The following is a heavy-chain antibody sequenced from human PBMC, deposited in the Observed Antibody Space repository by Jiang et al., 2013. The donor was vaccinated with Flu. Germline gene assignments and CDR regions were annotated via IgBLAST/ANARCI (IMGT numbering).Heavy chain of an antibody. CDR1: GYSFTSYW. J-gene: IGHJ4*02. CDR2: IDPSDSYT. V-gene: IGHV5-10-1*01. D-gene: IGHD6-19*01. CDR3: ARLGAGLWQWLGRGALDY. Sequence: GAEVKKPGESLRISCKGSGYSFTSYWISWVRQMPGKGLEWMGRIDPSDSYTNYSPSFQGHVTISADKSISTAYLQWSSLKASDTAMYYCARLGAGLWQWLGRGALDYWGQGTLVTVSS.